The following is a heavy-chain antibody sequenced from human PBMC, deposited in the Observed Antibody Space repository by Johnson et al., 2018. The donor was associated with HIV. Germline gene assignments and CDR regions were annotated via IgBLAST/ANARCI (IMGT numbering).Heavy chain of an antibody. D-gene: IGHD6-6*01. CDR3: AKVSQQQLGAFDI. J-gene: IGHJ3*02. Sequence: QVQLVESGGGVVQPGGSLRLSCAASGFSFSTYTMHWVRQAPGKGLEWVALISYDGSNKFYTDSVKGRFTISRDKTKKTLYLQMNSLRAEDTAVYYCAKVSQQQLGAFDIWGQGTMVTVSS. CDR1: GFSFSTYT. CDR2: ISYDGSNK. V-gene: IGHV3-30*04.